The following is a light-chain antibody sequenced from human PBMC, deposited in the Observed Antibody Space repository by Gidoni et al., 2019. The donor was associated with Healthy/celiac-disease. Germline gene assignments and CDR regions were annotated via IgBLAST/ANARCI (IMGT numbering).Light chain of an antibody. J-gene: IGKJ4*01. CDR2: GAS. V-gene: IGKV3-20*01. CDR3: QQYGSSPFT. CDR1: QSVSSSY. Sequence: ETVLTPSPGTLSLSPGERATLSCRASQSVSSSYLAWYQQKPGQAPRLLIYGASRRATGIPDRFSGSGSGTDFTLTISRLEPEDFAVYYCQQYGSSPFTFGGGTKVEIK.